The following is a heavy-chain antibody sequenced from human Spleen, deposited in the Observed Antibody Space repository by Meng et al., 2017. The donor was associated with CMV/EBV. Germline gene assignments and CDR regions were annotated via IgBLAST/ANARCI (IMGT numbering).Heavy chain of an antibody. CDR1: YTFASYH. J-gene: IGHJ5*02. V-gene: IGHV1-2*02. CDR3: ARQYCTGASCYAGWFDP. Sequence: YTFASYHLRWVRQDNGQGREGMGWINVNGGDTEYAGKLQGRLTITADKTTSTAYMELSGLKSEETAVYYGARQYCTGASCYAGWFDPWGQGTLVTVSS. CDR2: INVNGGDT. D-gene: IGHD2-2*01.